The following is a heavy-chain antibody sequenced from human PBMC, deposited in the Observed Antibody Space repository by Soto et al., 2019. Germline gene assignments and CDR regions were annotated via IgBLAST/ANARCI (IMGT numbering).Heavy chain of an antibody. J-gene: IGHJ5*02. V-gene: IGHV4-34*01. CDR1: GGSFSGYY. CDR2: INHSGST. D-gene: IGHD3-10*01. Sequence: PSETLSLTCAVYGGSFSGYYWSWIRQPPGKGLEWIGEINHSGSTNYNPSLKSRVTISLDTSKNQFSLKLSSVTAADTAVYYCARGRLELLWFGESQRWFDPWGQGTQVTVSS. CDR3: ARGRLELLWFGESQRWFDP.